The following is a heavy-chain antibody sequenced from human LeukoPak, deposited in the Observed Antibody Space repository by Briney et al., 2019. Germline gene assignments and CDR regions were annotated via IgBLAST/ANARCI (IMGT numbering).Heavy chain of an antibody. J-gene: IGHJ6*02. CDR3: ARDIVVVPAATYYYYGMDV. Sequence: SETLSLTCTVSGGSVSSGSYYWSWIRQPPGKGLEWIGYIYYSGGTNYNPSLKSRVTISVDTSKNQFSLKLSSVTAADTAVYYCARDIVVVPAATYYYYGMDVWGQGTTVTVSS. V-gene: IGHV4-61*01. CDR1: GGSVSSGSYY. D-gene: IGHD2-2*01. CDR2: IYYSGGT.